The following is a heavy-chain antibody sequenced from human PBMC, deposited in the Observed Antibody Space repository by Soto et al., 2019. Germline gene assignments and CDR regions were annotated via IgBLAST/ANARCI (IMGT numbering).Heavy chain of an antibody. Sequence: GGSLRLSCAASGFTFSSYDMHWVRQATGKGLEWVSAIGTAGDTYYPGSVKGRFTISRENAKNSLYLQMNSLRAEDTAVYYCARERRIGSGPGYFDYWGQGTLVTVSS. V-gene: IGHV3-13*01. CDR1: GFTFSSYD. CDR2: IGTAGDT. D-gene: IGHD3-3*01. CDR3: ARERRIGSGPGYFDY. J-gene: IGHJ4*02.